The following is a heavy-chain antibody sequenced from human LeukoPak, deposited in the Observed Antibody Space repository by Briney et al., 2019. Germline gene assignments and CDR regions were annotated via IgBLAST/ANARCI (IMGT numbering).Heavy chain of an antibody. CDR3: AKDRGPYWEYGMDV. D-gene: IGHD2-8*02. CDR1: GFTFDDYA. J-gene: IGHJ6*02. V-gene: IGHV3-9*01. CDR2: ISWNSGNI. Sequence: SLRLSCAASGFTFDDYAMHWVRQAPGKGLEWVSGISWNSGNIGYADSVKGRFTISRDNAKNSLYLQMNSLRAEDTALYYCAKDRGPYWEYGMDVWGQGTTVTVSS.